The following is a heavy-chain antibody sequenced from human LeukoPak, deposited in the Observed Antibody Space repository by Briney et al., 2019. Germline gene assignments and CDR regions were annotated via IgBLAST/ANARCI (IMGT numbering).Heavy chain of an antibody. V-gene: IGHV3-48*03. D-gene: IGHD6-13*01. CDR1: GVTFSSYE. Sequence: GGSLRLSCAASGVTFSSYEMNWVRQAPGKGLEWVSYISSSGSTIYYADSVKGRFTISRDNAKNSLYLQMNSLRAEDTAVYYCARDRLYSSSWYSYWFDPWGQGTLATVSS. CDR2: ISSSGSTI. J-gene: IGHJ5*02. CDR3: ARDRLYSSSWYSYWFDP.